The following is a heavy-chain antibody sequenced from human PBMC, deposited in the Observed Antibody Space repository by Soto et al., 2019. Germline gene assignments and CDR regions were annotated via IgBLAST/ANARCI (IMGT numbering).Heavy chain of an antibody. V-gene: IGHV3-15*01. CDR2: IKSKTDGGTT. Sequence: GSLRLSCAASGFTFSNAWMSWVRQAPGKGLEWVGRIKSKTDGGTTDYAAPVKGRFTISRDDSKNTLYLQMNSLKTEDTAVYYCTTDTTDSSGYYPLYYYGMDVWGQGTTVTVSS. D-gene: IGHD3-22*01. CDR3: TTDTTDSSGYYPLYYYGMDV. CDR1: GFTFSNAW. J-gene: IGHJ6*02.